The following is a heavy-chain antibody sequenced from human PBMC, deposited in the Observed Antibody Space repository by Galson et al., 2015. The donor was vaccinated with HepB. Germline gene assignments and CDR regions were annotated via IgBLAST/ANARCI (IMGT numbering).Heavy chain of an antibody. J-gene: IGHJ6*03. CDR3: ARGGSGRLSLHSGYMDV. V-gene: IGHV1-2*02. Sequence: SVKVSCKASGYTFTGYYMHWVRQAPGQGLEWMGWINPNSGGTNYAQKFQGRVTMTRDTSISTAYMELSRLRSDDTAVYYCARGGSGRLSLHSGYMDVWGKGTTVTVSS. CDR1: GYTFTGYY. D-gene: IGHD3-10*01. CDR2: INPNSGGT.